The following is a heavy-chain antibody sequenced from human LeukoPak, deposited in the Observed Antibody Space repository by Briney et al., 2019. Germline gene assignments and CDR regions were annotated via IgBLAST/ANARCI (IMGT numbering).Heavy chain of an antibody. CDR1: GGSISSSSYY. J-gene: IGHJ6*03. CDR2: IYYSGST. V-gene: IGHV4-39*07. CDR3: ARSPGSGTIRYYSPGYYYMDV. Sequence: PSETLSLTCTVSGGSISSSSYYWGWIRQPPGKGLEWIGSIYYSGSTYYNPSLKSRVTISVDTSKNQFSLKLSSVTAADTAVYYCARSPGSGTIRYYSPGYYYMDVWGKGTTVTVSS. D-gene: IGHD2-15*01.